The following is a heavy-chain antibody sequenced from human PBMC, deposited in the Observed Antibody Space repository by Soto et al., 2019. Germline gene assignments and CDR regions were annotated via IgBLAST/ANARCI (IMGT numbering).Heavy chain of an antibody. J-gene: IGHJ4*02. Sequence: TVGSLRLSCVASGLIFGSRAMSWVRQAPGEGLQWVATITDTGGDAKYADSVRGRFVISRDNSQKTLYLQMTSLTAEDSAMYFCARGSTDSYPGSRIFDLWGRGTLVTVSS. CDR3: ARGSTDSYPGSRIFDL. CDR2: ITDTGGDA. D-gene: IGHD3-10*01. CDR1: GLIFGSRA. V-gene: IGHV3-23*01.